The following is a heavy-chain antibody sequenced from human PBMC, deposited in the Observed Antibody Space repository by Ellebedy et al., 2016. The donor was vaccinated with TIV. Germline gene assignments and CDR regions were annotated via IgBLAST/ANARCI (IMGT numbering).Heavy chain of an antibody. Sequence: SETLSLTCTVSGGSISSYYWSWIRQPPGKGLEWIGYIYYGGSTNYNPSLKSRVTISVDTSKNQFSLKLSSVTAADTAVYYCARQPVAGYGGNYYYYGMDVWGQGTTVTVSS. D-gene: IGHD4-23*01. CDR2: IYYGGST. J-gene: IGHJ6*02. CDR3: ARQPVAGYGGNYYYYGMDV. CDR1: GGSISSYY. V-gene: IGHV4-59*01.